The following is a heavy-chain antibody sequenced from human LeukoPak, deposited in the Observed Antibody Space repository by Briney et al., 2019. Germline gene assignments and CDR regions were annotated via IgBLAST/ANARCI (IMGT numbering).Heavy chain of an antibody. V-gene: IGHV1-18*04. J-gene: IGHJ4*02. D-gene: IGHD3-10*01. CDR1: GYTFTGYY. CDR2: ISAYNGNT. CDR3: ARDIITMVRGVISPPDY. Sequence: ASVKVSCKASGYTFTGYYMHWVRQAPGQGLEWMGWISAYNGNTNYAQKLQGRVTMTTDTSTSTAYMELRSLRSDDTAVYYCARDIITMVRGVISPPDYWGQGTLVTVSS.